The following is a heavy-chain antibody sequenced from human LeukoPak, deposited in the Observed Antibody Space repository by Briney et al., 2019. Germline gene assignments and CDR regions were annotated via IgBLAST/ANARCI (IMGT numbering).Heavy chain of an antibody. V-gene: IGHV3-30*03. J-gene: IGHJ3*02. Sequence: PGGSLRLSCAAFGFTFSSYGMHWARQAPGKGLEWVAVISYDGSNKYYADSVKGRFTISRDNAKNSLYLQMNSLRAEDTAVYYCVPDTIFGVVQDAFDIWGQGTMVTVSS. CDR3: VPDTIFGVVQDAFDI. CDR1: GFTFSSYG. CDR2: ISYDGSNK. D-gene: IGHD3-3*01.